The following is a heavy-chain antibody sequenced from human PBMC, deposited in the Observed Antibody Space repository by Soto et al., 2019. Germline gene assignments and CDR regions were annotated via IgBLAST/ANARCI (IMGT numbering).Heavy chain of an antibody. CDR1: XXXXXXXX. V-gene: IGHV3-23*01. CDR3: ASNMGPMDTAMDRPPYYNYGMDV. CDR2: XXCSGGXP. Sequence: GGSLRLSXXASXXXXXXXXXXXXXQAPGXGLEWVXXXXCSGGXPIFQDSVKGRFTISRDNSKNTLYLQMNSLRAEDTAVYYCASNMGPMDTAMDRPPYYNYGMDVWGQGTPVTVSS. D-gene: IGHD5-18*01. J-gene: IGHJ6*02.